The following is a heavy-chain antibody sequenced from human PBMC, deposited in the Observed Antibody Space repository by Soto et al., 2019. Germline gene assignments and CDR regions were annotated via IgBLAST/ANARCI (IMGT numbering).Heavy chain of an antibody. Sequence: ASVKVSCKASGYTFTSYGISWVRQAPGQGLEWMGWISAYNGNTNYAQKLQGRVTMTTDTSTSTAYMELRSLRSDDTAVYYCARWQLELSDHYYGVDVWGQGTTVTVSS. D-gene: IGHD1-7*01. V-gene: IGHV1-18*01. CDR2: ISAYNGNT. CDR1: GYTFTSYG. CDR3: ARWQLELSDHYYGVDV. J-gene: IGHJ6*01.